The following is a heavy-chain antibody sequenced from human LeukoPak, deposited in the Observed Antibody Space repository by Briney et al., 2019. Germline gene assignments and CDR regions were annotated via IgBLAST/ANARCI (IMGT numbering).Heavy chain of an antibody. Sequence: SVKVSCKASGGTFSSYAISWVRQAPGQGLEWKGRIIPILGIANYAQKFQGRVTITADESTSTAHMELSSLRSDDTAVYYCARDQDDIPYYWGQGTLVTVSS. CDR1: GGTFSSYA. CDR3: ARDQDDIPYY. CDR2: IIPILGIA. J-gene: IGHJ4*02. D-gene: IGHD3-9*01. V-gene: IGHV1-69*04.